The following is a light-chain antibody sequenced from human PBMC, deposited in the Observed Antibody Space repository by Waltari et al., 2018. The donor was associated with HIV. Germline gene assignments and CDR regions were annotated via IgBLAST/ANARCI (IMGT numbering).Light chain of an antibody. J-gene: IGKJ2*01. CDR1: QSISAK. CDR2: EAA. Sequence: EIVMTQSPPTLSVSPGQRVTLSWRASQSISAKVAWYQQRPGQAPRLLICEAATRPTGIPARFSGSGSGTEFTLTISSLQSEDFATYFCQQYDSGPRGITFGQGTMLEIK. V-gene: IGKV3-15*01. CDR3: QQYDSGPRGIT.